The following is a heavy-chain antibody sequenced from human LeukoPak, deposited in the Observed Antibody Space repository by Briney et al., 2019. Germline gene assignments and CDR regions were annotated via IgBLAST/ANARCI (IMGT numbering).Heavy chain of an antibody. CDR2: MYYSGGDT. CDR1: GGSISGYY. V-gene: IGHV4-59*01. CDR3: ARVRAAAGIDY. J-gene: IGHJ4*02. D-gene: IGHD6-13*01. Sequence: SETLSLTCTVFGGSISGYYWSWLRQPPGKGLEWIAYMYYSGGDTDYNPSLNSRVAISVDTSKNQFSLKLSSVTAADTAVYYCARVRAAAGIDYWGQGTLVTVSS.